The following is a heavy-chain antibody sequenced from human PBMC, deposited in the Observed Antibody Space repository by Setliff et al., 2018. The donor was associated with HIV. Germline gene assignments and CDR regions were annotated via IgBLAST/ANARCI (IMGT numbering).Heavy chain of an antibody. CDR1: GGTFSSHA. CDR3: AREYCGGDCYSFTYHYYYMDV. D-gene: IGHD2-21*02. V-gene: IGHV1-69*05. J-gene: IGHJ6*03. Sequence: GASVKVSCKASGGTFSSHAISWVRQAPGQGLEWMGRIIPIFPTTNYAQKFQGRVTITTDESTSTANMELSSLRSEDKAMYYCAREYCGGDCYSFTYHYYYMDVWGKGTTVTVSS. CDR2: IIPIFPTT.